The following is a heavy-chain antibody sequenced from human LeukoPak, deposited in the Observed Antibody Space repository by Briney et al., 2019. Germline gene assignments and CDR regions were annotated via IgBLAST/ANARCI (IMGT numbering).Heavy chain of an antibody. CDR1: GYTLTDLS. CDR2: FDPVPGET. V-gene: IGHV1-24*01. J-gene: IGHJ3*02. D-gene: IGHD3-22*01. Sequence: VASVKVSCKVSGYTLTDLSVHWVRQAPGKGLEWMGGFDPVPGETIYAEKFQGRVTMTGDTSTDTAYMELSSLRSEDTAVYYCATDHPVTMIVAHAFDIWGQGTMVTASS. CDR3: ATDHPVTMIVAHAFDI.